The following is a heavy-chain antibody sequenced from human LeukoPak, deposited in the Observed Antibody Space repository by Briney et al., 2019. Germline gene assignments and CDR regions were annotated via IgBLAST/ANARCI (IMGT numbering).Heavy chain of an antibody. V-gene: IGHV1-2*02. J-gene: IGHJ4*02. CDR2: INPNSGGT. CDR3: ARTYYDILTGYYTLFVY. D-gene: IGHD3-9*01. CDR1: GYTFTGYY. Sequence: ASVKVSCKASGYTFTGYYMHWVRQAPGQGLEWMGWINPNSGGTNYAQKFQGRVTMTRDTSISTAYMELSRLRSDDTAVYYCARTYYDILTGYYTLFVYWGQGTLVTVSS.